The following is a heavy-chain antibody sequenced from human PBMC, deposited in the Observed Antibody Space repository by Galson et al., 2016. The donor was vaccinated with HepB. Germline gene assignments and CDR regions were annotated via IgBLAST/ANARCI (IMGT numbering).Heavy chain of an antibody. Sequence: TLSLTCTVSAGSISSGGYSWSWIRQPPGKALEWIGHIYPSGNTDYNPSLRSRVTISLDTSRNQFSLKLPSVTAADTAVYYCARALDYGGHYFDSWGQGTLVTVSS. D-gene: IGHD4-23*01. CDR1: AGSISSGGYS. V-gene: IGHV4-30-2*01. CDR2: IYPSGNT. J-gene: IGHJ4*02. CDR3: ARALDYGGHYFDS.